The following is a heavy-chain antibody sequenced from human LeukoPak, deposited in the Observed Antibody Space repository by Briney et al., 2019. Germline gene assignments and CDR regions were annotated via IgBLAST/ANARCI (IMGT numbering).Heavy chain of an antibody. D-gene: IGHD4-17*01. Sequence: GGSLRLSCAASGFTFSSYAMHWVRQAPGKGLEWVAVISYDGGNKYYADSVKGRFTISRDNSKNTLYLQMNSLRAEDTAVYYCARDGYGDVGDYWGQGTLVTVSS. V-gene: IGHV3-30-3*01. J-gene: IGHJ4*02. CDR2: ISYDGGNK. CDR3: ARDGYGDVGDY. CDR1: GFTFSSYA.